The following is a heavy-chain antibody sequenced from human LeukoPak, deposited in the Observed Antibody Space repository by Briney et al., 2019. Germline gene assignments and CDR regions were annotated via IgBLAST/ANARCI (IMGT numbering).Heavy chain of an antibody. CDR3: AKFWGVGALRSFDI. CDR2: IRYDGSNK. V-gene: IGHV3-30*02. Sequence: PGGSLGLSCAASGFTFSSYGMHWVRQAPGKGLEWVAFIRYDGSNKYYADSVKGRFTISRDNSKNTLYLQMYSLRAEDTAVYYCAKFWGVGALRSFDIWGQGTMVTVSS. CDR1: GFTFSSYG. J-gene: IGHJ3*02. D-gene: IGHD1-26*01.